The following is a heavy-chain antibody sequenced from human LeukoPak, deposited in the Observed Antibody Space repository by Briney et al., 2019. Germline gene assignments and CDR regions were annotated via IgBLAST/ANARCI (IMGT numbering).Heavy chain of an antibody. CDR2: IYAAET. J-gene: IGHJ5*02. CDR1: GASISDYY. Sequence: SETLSLTCNVFGASISDYYWSWIRQSAGKGLEWIGRIYAAETDFNPSLKSRLTMSIDTSKNQFSLKLSSVTAADTAVYYCASRGIMVRGVIIHNWFDPWGQGTLVTVSS. D-gene: IGHD3-10*01. V-gene: IGHV4-4*07. CDR3: ASRGIMVRGVIIHNWFDP.